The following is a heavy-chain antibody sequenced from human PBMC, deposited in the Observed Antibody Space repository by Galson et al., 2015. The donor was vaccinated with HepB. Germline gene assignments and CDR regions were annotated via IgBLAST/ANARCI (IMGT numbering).Heavy chain of an antibody. V-gene: IGHV1-69*04. CDR3: ARVLGRREGPVDY. J-gene: IGHJ4*02. Sequence: SVKVSCKASGGTFSNYAISWVRQAPGQGLEWMGRIIPILDSTNYAQNFQGRVTITADKSTNTAYMELSSLRSEDTAVYYCARVLGRREGPVDYWGQGTLVTVSS. CDR1: GGTFSNYA. CDR2: IIPILDST. D-gene: IGHD1-1*01.